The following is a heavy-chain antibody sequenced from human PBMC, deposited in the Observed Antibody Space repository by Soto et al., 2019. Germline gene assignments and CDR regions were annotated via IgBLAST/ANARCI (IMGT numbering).Heavy chain of an antibody. Sequence: PSETLSLTCTVSGGSISSYYWSWIRQPPGKGPEWIGYIYYSGSTNYNPSLKSRVTISVDTSKNQFSLKLSSVTAADTAVYYCASWFDEYYFDPWGQGTLVTVSS. CDR1: GGSISSYY. CDR2: IYYSGST. V-gene: IGHV4-59*08. CDR3: ASWFDEYYFDP. D-gene: IGHD3-9*01. J-gene: IGHJ4*02.